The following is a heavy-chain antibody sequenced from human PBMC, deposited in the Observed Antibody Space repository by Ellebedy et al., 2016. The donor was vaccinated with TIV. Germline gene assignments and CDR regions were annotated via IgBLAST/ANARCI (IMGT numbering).Heavy chain of an antibody. J-gene: IGHJ4*02. Sequence: PGGSLRLSCAASEFAFETDLMTWVRQAPGKGLEWVANIHLDGSDKSYVDSVKGRFSISRDNAKNSLYLQMNSLRAEDTAVYYCARGGANSSRYWRNWGQGALVTVSS. CDR2: IHLDGSDK. CDR1: EFAFETDL. V-gene: IGHV3-7*01. CDR3: ARGGANSSRYWRN. D-gene: IGHD3-3*01.